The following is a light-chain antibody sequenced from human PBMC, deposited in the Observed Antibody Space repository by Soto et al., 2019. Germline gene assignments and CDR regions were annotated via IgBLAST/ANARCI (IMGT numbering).Light chain of an antibody. CDR1: SSDVGAYDY. Sequence: QSVLTQPASVSGSPGQSITISCTGTSSDVGAYDYVSWYQQHPDKAPKLMIYEVSNRPSGVSNRFSGSKSVNTATLTISVLQADDEADYYCGSYTSSSTRVFGTGTKVTV. CDR3: GSYTSSSTRV. CDR2: EVS. J-gene: IGLJ1*01. V-gene: IGLV2-14*03.